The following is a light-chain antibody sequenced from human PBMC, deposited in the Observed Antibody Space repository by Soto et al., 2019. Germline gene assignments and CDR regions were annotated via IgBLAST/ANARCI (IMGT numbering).Light chain of an antibody. CDR3: QQYGTTPYT. V-gene: IGKV3-20*01. CDR2: GAS. J-gene: IGKJ5*01. CDR1: QSVSRNN. Sequence: TVLTQSPGTLSLSPGERATLSCRASQSVSRNNLVWYQQRPGQPPRLLIYGASSRATGIPDRFRGSGSGTDFTLTISRLEPEDFAIYYCQQYGTTPYTFGQGTRLEIK.